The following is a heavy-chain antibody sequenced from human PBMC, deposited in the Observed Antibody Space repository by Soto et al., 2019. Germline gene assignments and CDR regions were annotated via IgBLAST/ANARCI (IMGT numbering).Heavy chain of an antibody. CDR2: MNPNSGNT. D-gene: IGHD3-3*01. CDR3: ARGSAIRSTIFGVVIAVYFDY. Sequence: ASVKVSCKASGYTFTSYDINWVRQATGQGLEWMGWMNPNSGNTGYAQKFQGIVTMTRNTSISTAYMELSSLRSEDTAVYYCARGSAIRSTIFGVVIAVYFDYWGQGTLVTVSS. CDR1: GYTFTSYD. J-gene: IGHJ4*02. V-gene: IGHV1-8*02.